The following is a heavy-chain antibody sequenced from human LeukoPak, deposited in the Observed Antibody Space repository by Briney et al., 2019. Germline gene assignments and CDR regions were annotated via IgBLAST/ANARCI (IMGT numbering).Heavy chain of an antibody. J-gene: IGHJ4*02. Sequence: GGSLRLSCAASGLTFSSYAMSWVRQAPGKGLEWVSFISSSSSYIYYADSVKGRFTISRDNAKNSLYLQMNSLRAEDTAVYYCAREGSGDYGFGEFDYWGQGTLVTVSS. CDR1: GLTFSSYA. CDR3: AREGSGDYGFGEFDY. CDR2: ISSSSSYI. D-gene: IGHD4-17*01. V-gene: IGHV3-21*01.